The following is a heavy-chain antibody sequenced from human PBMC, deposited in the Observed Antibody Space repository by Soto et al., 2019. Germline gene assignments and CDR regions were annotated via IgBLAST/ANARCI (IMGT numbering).Heavy chain of an antibody. J-gene: IGHJ5*02. V-gene: IGHV3-23*01. CDR3: AKGHDYIWGSLLIPHAGWFDP. Sequence: GGSLRLSCAASGFTFSSYAMSWVRQAPGKGLEWVSAISGSGGSTYYADSVKGRFTISRDNSKSKLYLQMNSLRAEDTAVYYCAKGHDYIWGSLLIPHAGWFDPWGQGTLVTVSS. CDR2: ISGSGGST. CDR1: GFTFSSYA. D-gene: IGHD3-16*01.